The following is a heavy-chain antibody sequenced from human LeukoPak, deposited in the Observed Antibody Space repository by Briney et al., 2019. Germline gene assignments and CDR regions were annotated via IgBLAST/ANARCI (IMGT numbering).Heavy chain of an antibody. D-gene: IGHD3-22*01. CDR3: ARDSSGSGLDV. Sequence: PGGSLRLSCAASGFTFSSYAMHWVRQAPGKRLEWVAVISYDGSNKYYADSVKGRFTISRDNSKNTLYLQMNSLRAEDTAVYYCARDSSGSGLDVWGQGTTVTVSS. V-gene: IGHV3-30-3*01. CDR2: ISYDGSNK. CDR1: GFTFSSYA. J-gene: IGHJ6*02.